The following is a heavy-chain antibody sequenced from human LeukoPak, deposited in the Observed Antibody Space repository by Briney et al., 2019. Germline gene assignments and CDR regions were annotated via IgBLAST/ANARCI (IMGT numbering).Heavy chain of an antibody. D-gene: IGHD5-18*01. CDR1: GGSVSSGSNY. V-gene: IGHV4-61*01. CDR2: IYYSGST. CDR3: ARDARGYSYIDY. J-gene: IGHJ4*02. Sequence: SETLSLTCTVSGGSVSSGSNYWSWIRQPPGKGLEWIAYIYYSGSTNYNPFLKSRVTISVDTSKNQFSLKLSSVTAADTAVYYCARDARGYSYIDYWGQGTLVTVSS.